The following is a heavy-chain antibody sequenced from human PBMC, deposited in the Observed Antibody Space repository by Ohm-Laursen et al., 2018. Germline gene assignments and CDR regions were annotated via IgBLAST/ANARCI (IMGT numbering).Heavy chain of an antibody. D-gene: IGHD6-25*01. CDR1: GFTFSSYG. CDR2: ISYDGSNK. Sequence: SLRLSCAASGFTFSSYGMHWARQAPGKGLEWVAVISYDGSNKYYADSVKGRFTISRDNSKNTLYLQMNSLRAEDTAVYYCAKDTRPGYSSGDYWGQGTLVTVSS. V-gene: IGHV3-30*18. CDR3: AKDTRPGYSSGDY. J-gene: IGHJ4*02.